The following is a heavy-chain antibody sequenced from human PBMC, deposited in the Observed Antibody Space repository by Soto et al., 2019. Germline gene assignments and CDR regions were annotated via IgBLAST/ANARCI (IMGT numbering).Heavy chain of an antibody. D-gene: IGHD6-19*01. CDR3: ARPLEGVSGGWWLFNY. J-gene: IGHJ4*02. CDR2: IDAGNGDT. V-gene: IGHV1-3*01. Sequence: QVQLVQSGAEVKKPGASLKVSCKASGYTFTSYAMHWVRQAPGQRLEWMGWIDAGNGDTEHSQNFQGRVTISRDTSAGTAYMELSSLRSEDTAVYYCARPLEGVSGGWWLFNYWGQGTLVTVSS. CDR1: GYTFTSYA.